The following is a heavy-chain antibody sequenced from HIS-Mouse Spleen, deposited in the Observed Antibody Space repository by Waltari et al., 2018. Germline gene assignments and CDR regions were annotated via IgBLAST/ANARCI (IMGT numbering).Heavy chain of an antibody. CDR1: GFTFSSYA. CDR2: ISYDGSNK. V-gene: IGHV3-30*04. Sequence: QVQLVESGGGVVQPGRSLRLSCAASGFTFSSYAMHWVRQAPGKGLEWVAVISYDGSNKNYASSVKGRLTISRDNSKNTLYLQMNSLRAEDTAVYYCARPLGSSWPFDYWGQGTLVTVSS. D-gene: IGHD6-13*01. CDR3: ARPLGSSWPFDY. J-gene: IGHJ4*02.